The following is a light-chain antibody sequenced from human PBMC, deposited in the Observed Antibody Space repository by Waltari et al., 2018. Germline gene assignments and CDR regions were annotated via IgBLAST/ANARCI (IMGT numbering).Light chain of an antibody. Sequence: IVMTQSPATLSVSPGERATLSCRASHSVRNNLVWYQQKPGQAPRLLIYGASTRVTGIPARFSGSGSGTEFTLTISSLQSEDFAVYYCQQYNNWPPWTFGQGTKVEIK. CDR3: QQYNNWPPWT. CDR1: HSVRNN. V-gene: IGKV3-15*01. J-gene: IGKJ1*01. CDR2: GAS.